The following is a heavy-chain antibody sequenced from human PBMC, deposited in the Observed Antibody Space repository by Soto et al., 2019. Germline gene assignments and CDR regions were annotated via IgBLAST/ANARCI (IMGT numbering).Heavy chain of an antibody. CDR1: GYTFTSYY. J-gene: IGHJ6*03. V-gene: IGHV1-46*03. CDR2: INPSGGST. CDR3: ARDQTITIFGVVIRDHYYYMDV. D-gene: IGHD3-3*01. Sequence: QVQLVQSGAEVKKPGASVKVSCKASGYTFTSYYMHWVRQAPGQGLEWMGIINPSGGSTSYAQKCQGRVTMTRDTSTSTVYMELSSLRSEDTAVYYCARDQTITIFGVVIRDHYYYMDVWGKGTTVTVSS.